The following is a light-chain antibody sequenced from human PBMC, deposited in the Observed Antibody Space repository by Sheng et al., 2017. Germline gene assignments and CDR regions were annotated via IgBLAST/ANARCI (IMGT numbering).Light chain of an antibody. CDR3: SSYTSSRTHV. CDR1: SSDIGEYNF. CDR2: DVS. J-gene: IGLJ1*01. Sequence: QSALTQPASVSGSPGQSITISCTGTSSDIGEYNFVSWYQQHSGKAPKLMIYDVSNRPSGVSNRFSGSKSGNTASLTISGLQAEDEADYYCSSYTSSRTHVFGTGTKVTVL. V-gene: IGLV2-14*03.